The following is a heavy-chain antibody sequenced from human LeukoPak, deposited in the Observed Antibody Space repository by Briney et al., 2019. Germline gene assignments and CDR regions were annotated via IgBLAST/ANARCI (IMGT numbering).Heavy chain of an antibody. D-gene: IGHD6-13*01. CDR1: GFTFSDYY. V-gene: IGHV3-11*01. CDR3: ARDQRYSSSSPHGY. J-gene: IGHJ4*02. Sequence: PGGSLRLSCAASGFTFSDYYMSWIRQAPGKGLEWVSSMSSSGNTIYYADSVKGRFTISRDNAKDSLYLQMNSLRAEDTAVYYCARDQRYSSSSPHGYWGQGTLVTVSS. CDR2: MSSSGNTI.